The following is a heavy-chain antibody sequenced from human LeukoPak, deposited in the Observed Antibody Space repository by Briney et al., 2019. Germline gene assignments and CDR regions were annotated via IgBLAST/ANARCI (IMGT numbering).Heavy chain of an antibody. D-gene: IGHD3-10*01. J-gene: IGHJ3*02. CDR2: IRYDGSNK. Sequence: GGSLRLSCAASGFTFSSYGMHWVRQAPGKGLEWVAFIRYDGSNKYYADSVKGRFTISRDNSKNTLYLQMNSLRAEDTAVYYCATLWFGEHHDAFDIWGQGTMVTVSS. CDR3: ATLWFGEHHDAFDI. V-gene: IGHV3-30*02. CDR1: GFTFSSYG.